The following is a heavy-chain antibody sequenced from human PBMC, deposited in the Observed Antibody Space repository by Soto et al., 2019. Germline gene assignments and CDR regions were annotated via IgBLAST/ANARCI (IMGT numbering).Heavy chain of an antibody. CDR3: ARARYYDILTGHYNQAAMEV. CDR2: ISSVSTYI. CDR1: GITFNSYS. J-gene: IGHJ6*02. V-gene: IGHV3-21*01. D-gene: IGHD3-9*01. Sequence: PGGSLRFSCAASGITFNSYSMNWVRQAPGKGLEWVSSISSVSTYIYYADSVKGRFAISRDNAKNSLYLQMNSLRAEDTAVYYCARARYYDILTGHYNQAAMEVWGQWTTVTV.